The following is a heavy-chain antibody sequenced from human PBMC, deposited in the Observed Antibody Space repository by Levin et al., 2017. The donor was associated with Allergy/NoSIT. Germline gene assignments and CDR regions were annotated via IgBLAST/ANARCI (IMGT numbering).Heavy chain of an antibody. J-gene: IGHJ5*02. CDR2: FDPEDGET. CDR1: GYTLTELS. CDR3: ATMYYDILTGTRGSWFDP. V-gene: IGHV1-24*01. D-gene: IGHD3-9*01. Sequence: AASVKVSCKVSGYTLTELSMHWVRQAPGKGLEWMGGFDPEDGETIYAQKFQGRVTMTEDTSTDTAYMELSSLRSEDTAVYYCATMYYDILTGTRGSWFDPWGQGTLVTVSS.